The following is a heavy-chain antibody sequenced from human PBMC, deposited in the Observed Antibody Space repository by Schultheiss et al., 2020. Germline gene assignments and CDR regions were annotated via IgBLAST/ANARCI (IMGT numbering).Heavy chain of an antibody. Sequence: SETLSLTCTVSGGSISSYYWSWIRQPPGKGLEWIGYIYYSGSTNYNPSLKSRVTISVDTSKNQFSLQLTSVTAADTAVYYCSRVEYSSGWYYFDYWGQGTLVTVSS. V-gene: IGHV4-59*08. CDR3: SRVEYSSGWYYFDY. CDR1: GGSISSYY. D-gene: IGHD6-19*01. CDR2: IYYSGST. J-gene: IGHJ4*02.